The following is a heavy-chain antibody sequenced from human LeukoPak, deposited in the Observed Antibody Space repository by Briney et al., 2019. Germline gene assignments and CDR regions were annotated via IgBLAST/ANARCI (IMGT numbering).Heavy chain of an antibody. CDR3: ALRLMSGYDWGYYFDY. V-gene: IGHV3-23*01. J-gene: IGHJ4*02. Sequence: GGSLRLSCAASGFTFSSYGMTWVRQAPGTGLEWVSFVSENGRATDYADSVRGRFAISRDSSENTLYLQMTSLRAEDTAVYYCALRLMSGYDWGYYFDYWGQGTLVTVSS. D-gene: IGHD5-12*01. CDR1: GFTFSSYG. CDR2: VSENGRAT.